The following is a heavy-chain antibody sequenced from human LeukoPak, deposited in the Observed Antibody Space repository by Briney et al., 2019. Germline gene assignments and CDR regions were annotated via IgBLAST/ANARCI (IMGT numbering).Heavy chain of an antibody. D-gene: IGHD5-24*01. CDR3: ARDPIQDFDF. J-gene: IGHJ4*02. V-gene: IGHV3-7*01. Sequence: GGSLRLSCAASGFTFTNYWMTWVRQAPGKGLEWVANINKDGSEKQYVDSVKGRFTISRDNAKNSVYLQVNSLRVEDSAVYFCARDPIQDFDFWGQGIMVSVSS. CDR2: INKDGSEK. CDR1: GFTFTNYW.